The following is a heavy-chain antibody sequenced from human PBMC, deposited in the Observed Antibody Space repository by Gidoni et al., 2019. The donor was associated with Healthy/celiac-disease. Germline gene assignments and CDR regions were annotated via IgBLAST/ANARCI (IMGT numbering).Heavy chain of an antibody. D-gene: IGHD1-26*01. CDR2: ISYDGSNK. J-gene: IGHJ4*02. CDR1: GFTFSSYA. Sequence: QVQLVESGGGVVQPGRSLRLSCAASGFTFSSYAMHWVRQAPGKGLEWVAVISYDGSNKYYADSVKGRFTSSRDNSKNTRYLQMNSLRAEDTAVYYCARSSEVGATSRRSRAGGDYFDYWGQGTLVTVSS. V-gene: IGHV3-30*04. CDR3: ARSSEVGATSRRSRAGGDYFDY.